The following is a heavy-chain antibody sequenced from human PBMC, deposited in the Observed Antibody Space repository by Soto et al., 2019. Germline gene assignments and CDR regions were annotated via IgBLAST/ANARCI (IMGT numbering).Heavy chain of an antibody. V-gene: IGHV3-21*01. CDR2: IDPTSTEI. J-gene: IGHJ4*02. Sequence: EVQLVESGGGLVKPGESLRLSCTASGFNFGAFSLSWVRQAPGKGLEWVSSIDPTSTEIHYEDSVEGRFSVYRDSTKNSLYLQMISLRFEDTGVYFCARDYLTGDPREAFDSWGQGTLVTVSS. CDR3: ARDYLTGDPREAFDS. D-gene: IGHD7-27*01. CDR1: GFNFGAFS.